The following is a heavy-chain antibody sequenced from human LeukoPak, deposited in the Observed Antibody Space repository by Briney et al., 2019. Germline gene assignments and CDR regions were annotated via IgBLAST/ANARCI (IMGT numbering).Heavy chain of an antibody. V-gene: IGHV3-23*01. J-gene: IGHJ4*02. D-gene: IGHD3-10*01. Sequence: GGSLRLSCAASGFTFSSYGMSWARQAPGKGLEWVSAISGSGGSTYYADSVKGRFTISRDNSKNTLYLQMNSLRAEDTAVYYCAKAAIFGETYFDYWGQGTLVTVSS. CDR2: ISGSGGST. CDR3: AKAAIFGETYFDY. CDR1: GFTFSSYG.